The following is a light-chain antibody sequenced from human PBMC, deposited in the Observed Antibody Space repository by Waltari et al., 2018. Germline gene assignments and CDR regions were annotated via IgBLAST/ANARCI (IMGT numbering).Light chain of an antibody. J-gene: IGLJ3*02. CDR2: GNN. Sequence: QSVLTQPPSVSAAPGQKVTISCSGSSPHIGNNYVSWYQQLPGTAPKLRIYGNNKRPAGFPDRFAGSKSGTSATLGISGLQTGDEADYYCGTWDSSLSAGVFGGGTKLTVL. V-gene: IGLV1-51*01. CDR1: SPHIGNNY. CDR3: GTWDSSLSAGV.